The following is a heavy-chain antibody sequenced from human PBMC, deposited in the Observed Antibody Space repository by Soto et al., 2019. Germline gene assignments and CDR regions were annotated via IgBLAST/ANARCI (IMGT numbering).Heavy chain of an antibody. CDR1: GFTFSSYA. D-gene: IGHD6-6*01. J-gene: IGHJ5*02. CDR2: ISGSGGST. Sequence: GSLRLSCAASGFTFSSYAMSWVRQAPGKGLEWVSAISGSGGSTYYADSVKGRFTISRDNSKNTLYLQMNSLRAEDTAVYYCAKDRVSSWSNAWFDPWGQGTLVTVSS. V-gene: IGHV3-23*01. CDR3: AKDRVSSWSNAWFDP.